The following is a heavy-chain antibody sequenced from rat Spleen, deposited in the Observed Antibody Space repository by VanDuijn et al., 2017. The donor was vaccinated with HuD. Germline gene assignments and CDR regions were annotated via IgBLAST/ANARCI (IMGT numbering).Heavy chain of an antibody. CDR1: GFTFSDYA. CDR3: AKGEAGAYRGYFDF. V-gene: IGHV5-29*01. J-gene: IGHJ2*01. Sequence: EVQLMESGGGLVQPGRSLKLSCAASGFTFSDYAMAWVRQAPKKGLEWVATIFYDDGSTYYRDSVKGRFTISRDNAKSTVYLQMNSLRSDDTATYYCAKGEAGAYRGYFDFWGQGVMVTVSA. D-gene: IGHD1-2*01. CDR2: IFYDDGST.